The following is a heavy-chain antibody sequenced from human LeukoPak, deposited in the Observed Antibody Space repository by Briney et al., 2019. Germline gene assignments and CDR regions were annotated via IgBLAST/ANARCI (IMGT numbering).Heavy chain of an antibody. CDR1: GFTFSSYA. V-gene: IGHV3-23*01. Sequence: GSLRLSCAASGFTFSSYAMSWVRQAPGKGLEWVSSISNSGGRTFYTDSVKGRFTISRDNSKITLYLQMNSLRAEDTAVYYCAKSYNGYESKPDYWGQGTLVTVSS. D-gene: IGHD5-12*01. CDR2: ISNSGGRT. CDR3: AKSYNGYESKPDY. J-gene: IGHJ4*02.